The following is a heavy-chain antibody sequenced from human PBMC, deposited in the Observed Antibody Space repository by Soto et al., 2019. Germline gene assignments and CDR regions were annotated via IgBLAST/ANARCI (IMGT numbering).Heavy chain of an antibody. CDR2: VYPTWST. V-gene: IGHV4-59*08. J-gene: IGHJ3*01. CDR1: GGSIRSHY. Sequence: QQQLQESGPGLVKPSETLSLTSSFSGGSIRSHYWNGIQQPPGEGLEWIGYVYPTWSTSYNPSLESRLTISVDTSKNQFSLKLSSVTAADTAMYYCARLDYGDGFDVWGQGTMVTVSS. D-gene: IGHD4-17*01. CDR3: ARLDYGDGFDV.